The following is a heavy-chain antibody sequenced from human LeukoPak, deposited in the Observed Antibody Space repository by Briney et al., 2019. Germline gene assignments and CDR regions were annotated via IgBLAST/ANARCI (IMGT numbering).Heavy chain of an antibody. V-gene: IGHV1-69*05. CDR1: GGTFSSYA. D-gene: IGHD6-13*01. Sequence: SVTVSCKASGGTFSSYAISWVRQAPGQGLEWMGGIIPIFGTANYAQKFQGRVTITTDESTSTAYMELSSLRSEDTAVYYCARSGYSSSWYYYYYMDVWGKGTTVTVSS. J-gene: IGHJ6*03. CDR3: ARSGYSSSWYYYYYMDV. CDR2: IIPIFGTA.